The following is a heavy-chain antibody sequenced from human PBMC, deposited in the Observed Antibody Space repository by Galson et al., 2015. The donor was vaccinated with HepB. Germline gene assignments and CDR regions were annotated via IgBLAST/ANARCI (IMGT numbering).Heavy chain of an antibody. CDR1: GFTFSSYW. V-gene: IGHV3-7*03. Sequence: SLRLSCAASGFTFSSYWMNWVRQAPGKGLEWVANIKEDGSDKYYVDSVKGRFTISRDNAKNSLYLQMNSLRAEDTAVYYCARFFYYGRYWGQGTLVTVSS. J-gene: IGHJ4*02. CDR3: ARFFYYGRY. D-gene: IGHD4-17*01. CDR2: IKEDGSDK.